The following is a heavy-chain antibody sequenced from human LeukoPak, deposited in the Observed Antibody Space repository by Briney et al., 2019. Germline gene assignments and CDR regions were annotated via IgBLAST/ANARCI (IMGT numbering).Heavy chain of an antibody. CDR1: GFTFSSYG. CDR2: ISYDGSNK. Sequence: GGSLRLSCAASGFTFSSYGMHWVRQAPGKGLEWVAVISYDGSNKYYADSVKGRFTISRDNSKNTLYLQMNSLRAEDTAVYYCAKDVYDYVWGSYRHTKDCWGQGTLVTVSS. D-gene: IGHD3-16*02. V-gene: IGHV3-30*18. CDR3: AKDVYDYVWGSYRHTKDC. J-gene: IGHJ4*02.